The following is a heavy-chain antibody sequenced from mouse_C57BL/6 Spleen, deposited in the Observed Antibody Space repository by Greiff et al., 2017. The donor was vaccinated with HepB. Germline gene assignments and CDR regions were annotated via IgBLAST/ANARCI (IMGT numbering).Heavy chain of an antibody. CDR1: GYTFTSYW. V-gene: IGHV1-52*01. Sequence: QVQLKQPGAELVRPGSSVKLSCKASGYTFTSYWMHWVKQRPIQGLEWIGNIDPSDSETHYNQKFKDKATLTVDKSSSTAYMQLSSLTSEDSAVYYCARSRDEGAWFAYWGQGTLVTVSA. D-gene: IGHD3-3*01. J-gene: IGHJ3*01. CDR3: ARSRDEGAWFAY. CDR2: IDPSDSET.